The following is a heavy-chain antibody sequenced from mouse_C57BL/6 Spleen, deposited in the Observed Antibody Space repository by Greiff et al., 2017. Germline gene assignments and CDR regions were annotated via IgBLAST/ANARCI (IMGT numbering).Heavy chain of an antibody. CDR2: IYPGDGDT. V-gene: IGHV1-82*01. CDR3: ARDRRGYAMDY. D-gene: IGHD3-2*01. CDR1: GYAFSSSW. Sequence: VKLQQSGPELVKPGASVKISCKASGYAFSSSWMNWVKQRPGKGLEWIGRIYPGDGDTNYNGKFKGKATLTADKSSSTAYMQLSSLTSEDSAVYFCARDRRGYAMDYWGQGTSVTVSS. J-gene: IGHJ4*01.